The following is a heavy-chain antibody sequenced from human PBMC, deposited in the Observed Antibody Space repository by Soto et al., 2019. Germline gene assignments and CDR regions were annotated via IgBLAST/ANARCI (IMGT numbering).Heavy chain of an antibody. V-gene: IGHV4-31*02. J-gene: IGHJ4*02. CDR2: IYYSGST. Sequence: SSETLSLTCTVCGGSINSGGYYWSWIRQHPGKGLEWIGYIYYSGSTYYNPSLKSRVTISVDTSKNQFSLKLTSVTAADTAVYFCARAQTIFGIITVFDYWGQGTLVTVSS. D-gene: IGHD3-3*01. CDR1: GGSINSGGYY. CDR3: ARAQTIFGIITVFDY.